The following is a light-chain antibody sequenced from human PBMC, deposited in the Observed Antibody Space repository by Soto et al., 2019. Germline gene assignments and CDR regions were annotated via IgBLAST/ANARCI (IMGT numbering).Light chain of an antibody. Sequence: EVVLTQSPGTLSLSPCERATLSFSASQSVSSSYLAWYQQKPGQAPRLLIYGASNRAAGIPARFSGSGSGTDFTLTISSLEPEDFAVYYCQQRSYWPPIPFGQGTRLEI. J-gene: IGKJ5*01. V-gene: IGKV3D-20*02. CDR3: QQRSYWPPIP. CDR2: GAS. CDR1: QSVSSSY.